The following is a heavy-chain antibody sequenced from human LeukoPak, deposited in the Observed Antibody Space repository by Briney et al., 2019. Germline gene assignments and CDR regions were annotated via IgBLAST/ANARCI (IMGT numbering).Heavy chain of an antibody. CDR1: DDSICNSLYY. Sequence: PSETLSLTYTVSDDSICNSLYYWGWIRQPPGKGLEWMPSIFHNGRTYYSSSLTSRVTISVDTSKNQFSLKLSSVTAADTAVYYCARRNGFRTLWFGESLRFDPWGQGTLVTVSS. D-gene: IGHD3-10*01. CDR3: ARRNGFRTLWFGESLRFDP. CDR2: IFHNGRT. J-gene: IGHJ5*02. V-gene: IGHV4-39*07.